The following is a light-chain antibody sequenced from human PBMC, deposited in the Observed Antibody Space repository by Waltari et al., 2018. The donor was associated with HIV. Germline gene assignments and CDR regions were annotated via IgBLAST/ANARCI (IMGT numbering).Light chain of an antibody. CDR1: SSDVGAYNY. CDR3: CSYAGSNRV. CDR2: DVN. J-gene: IGLJ3*02. Sequence: QSFLTQPRSVSGSPGQSVTISCTGTSSDVGAYNYVSWYQQYPGEAPKILIYDVNKRPSGVPERFSGSKSGNTASLTISGLQAEDEGDYYCCSYAGSNRVFGGGTKLTVL. V-gene: IGLV2-11*01.